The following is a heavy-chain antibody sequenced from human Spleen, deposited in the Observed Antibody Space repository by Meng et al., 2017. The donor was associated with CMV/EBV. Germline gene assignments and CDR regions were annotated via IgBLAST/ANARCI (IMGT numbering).Heavy chain of an antibody. V-gene: IGHV3-23*01. D-gene: IGHD4-17*01. J-gene: IGHJ2*01. CDR2: ITGSGGSR. CDR1: FTFSIYD. CDR3: AKEGPATVTTAYWYFDL. Sequence: FTFSIYDMGWVRQATGKGLEWVSGITGSGGSRYCADSVKGRFTISRDNSKNTLYLQMNTLGAEDTAVYYCAKEGPATVTTAYWYFDLWGRGTLVTVSS.